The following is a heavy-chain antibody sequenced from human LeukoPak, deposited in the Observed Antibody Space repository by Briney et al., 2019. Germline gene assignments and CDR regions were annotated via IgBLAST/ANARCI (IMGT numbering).Heavy chain of an antibody. D-gene: IGHD1-26*01. J-gene: IGHJ6*02. CDR3: ARGRSNYYGMDV. Sequence: PSETLSLTCSVSDGSINSYYWNWIRRPPGKGLEWIGYIYYNGNTNYSPSLKSRVTMSVDTSKNLFALKVSSVTAADTAVYYCARGRSNYYGMDVWGQGTTVTVSS. CDR2: IYYNGNT. V-gene: IGHV4-59*01. CDR1: DGSINSYY.